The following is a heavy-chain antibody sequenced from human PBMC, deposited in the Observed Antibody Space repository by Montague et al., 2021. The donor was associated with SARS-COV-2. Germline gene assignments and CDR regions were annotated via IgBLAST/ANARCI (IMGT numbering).Heavy chain of an antibody. CDR1: GVSISSGSDD. Sequence: SETLSLTCSVSGVSISSGSDDWSWVRQPRGKGLEWIGYVYHTGSTNYXSSVESRVTLSIDTSKNQFSLNLTSVTAADAAVYYCVREKYFFDDSGSKWGQGTLVTV. CDR2: VYHTGST. CDR3: VREKYFFDDSGSK. V-gene: IGHV4-61*01. J-gene: IGHJ4*02. D-gene: IGHD3-22*01.